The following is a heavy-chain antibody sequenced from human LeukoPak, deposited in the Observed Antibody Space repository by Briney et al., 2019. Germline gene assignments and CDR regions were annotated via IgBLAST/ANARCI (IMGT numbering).Heavy chain of an antibody. Sequence: GGSLRLSCAASGFTFSSYSMNWVRQAPGKGLEWVSSISSSSSYIYYADSVKGRFTISRDNAKNSLYLQMNSPRAEDTAVYYCARDRADYYDSSGYYYVVYFDYWGQGTLVTVSS. CDR1: GFTFSSYS. J-gene: IGHJ4*02. D-gene: IGHD3-22*01. CDR2: ISSSSSYI. V-gene: IGHV3-21*01. CDR3: ARDRADYYDSSGYYYVVYFDY.